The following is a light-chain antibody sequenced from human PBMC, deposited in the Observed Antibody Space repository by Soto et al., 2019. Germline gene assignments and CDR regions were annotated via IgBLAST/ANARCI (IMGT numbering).Light chain of an antibody. CDR2: EVS. J-gene: IGLJ2*01. CDR3: SSYTSNSTLVV. Sequence: QSVLTQPASVSGSPGQSITISCTGTSSDVGGYNYVYWYQQHPGKAPKLMIYEVSNRPSGVTNRFSGSKSGNTASLTISGLQDEDEADYYCSSYTSNSTLVVFGGGTKLTVL. CDR1: SSDVGGYNY. V-gene: IGLV2-14*01.